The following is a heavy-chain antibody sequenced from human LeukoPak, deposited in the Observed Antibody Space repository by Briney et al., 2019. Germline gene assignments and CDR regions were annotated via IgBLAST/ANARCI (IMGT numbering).Heavy chain of an antibody. D-gene: IGHD4-23*01. CDR3: ARDYGGSSPFDY. J-gene: IGHJ4*02. V-gene: IGHV3-48*04. Sequence: GGSLRLSCAASGFTFSYYGMHWVRQAPGKGLEWVSYISSSGSTIYYADSVKGRFTISRDNAKNSLHLQMNSLRAEDTAVYYCARDYGGSSPFDYWGQGTLVTVSS. CDR1: GFTFSYYG. CDR2: ISSSGSTI.